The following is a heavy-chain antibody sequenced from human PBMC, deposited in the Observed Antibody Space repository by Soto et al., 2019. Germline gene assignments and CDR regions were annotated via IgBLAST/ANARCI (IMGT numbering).Heavy chain of an antibody. CDR3: ARNLMDYDILTGYNMAYYFDY. Sequence: RASVKVSCKASGYTFTSYAMHWVRQAPGQRLEWMGWINAGNGNTKYSQKFQGRVTITRDTSASTAYMELSSLRSEDTAVYYCARNLMDYDILTGYNMAYYFDYWGQGTLVTVSS. CDR2: INAGNGNT. D-gene: IGHD3-9*01. V-gene: IGHV1-3*01. CDR1: GYTFTSYA. J-gene: IGHJ4*02.